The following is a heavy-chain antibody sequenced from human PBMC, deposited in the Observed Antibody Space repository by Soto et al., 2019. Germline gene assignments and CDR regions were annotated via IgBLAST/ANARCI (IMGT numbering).Heavy chain of an antibody. J-gene: IGHJ5*02. CDR3: ARDYFDSSDYTTNWFDP. CDR2: IYYSGST. D-gene: IGHD3-22*01. Sequence: SETLSLTCTVSGGSISSGGYYWSWIRQHPGKGLEWIGYIYYSGSTYYNPSLKSRVTISVDTSKNQFSLKLTSVTAADTALYYCARDYFDSSDYTTNWFDPWGQGTLVTVSS. CDR1: GGSISSGGYY. V-gene: IGHV4-31*03.